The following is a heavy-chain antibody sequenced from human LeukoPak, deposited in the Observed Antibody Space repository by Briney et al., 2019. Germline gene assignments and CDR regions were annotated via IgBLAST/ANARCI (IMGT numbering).Heavy chain of an antibody. D-gene: IGHD6-19*01. V-gene: IGHV1-69*04. CDR3: ARSSGWYVGGFDY. J-gene: IGHJ4*02. Sequence: SVKVSCKASGGTFSSYAISWVRQAPGQGLEWMGRIIPILGIANYAQKFQGRVTITADRSTSTAYMELSSLRSEDTAAYYCARSSGWYVGGFDYWGQGTLVTVSS. CDR1: GGTFSSYA. CDR2: IIPILGIA.